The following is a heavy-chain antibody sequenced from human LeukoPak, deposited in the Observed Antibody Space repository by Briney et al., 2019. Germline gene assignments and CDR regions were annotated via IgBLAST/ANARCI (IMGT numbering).Heavy chain of an antibody. CDR1: GYSISSDYY. CDR2: IYQSGST. D-gene: IGHD6-13*01. V-gene: IGHV4-38-2*01. J-gene: IGHJ5*01. CDR3: ARSSSSYFDF. Sequence: SETLSLTCAVSGYSISSDYYWGWIRQPPGEGLEWIGSIYQSGSTHYNPSLTRRVTISVDTSKNQFSLKLNSVTAADTAVYYCARSSSSYFDFWGQGTLVTVSS.